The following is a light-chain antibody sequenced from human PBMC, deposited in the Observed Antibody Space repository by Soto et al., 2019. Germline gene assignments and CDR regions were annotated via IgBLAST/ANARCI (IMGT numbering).Light chain of an antibody. CDR1: QDISDY. J-gene: IGKJ4*01. CDR3: QQYDNLPLT. V-gene: IGKV1-33*01. Sequence: DIQLTQSPSSLSASVGDRFTITCQASQDISDYVKWYQQKPGKPPKVLIYDASNVEAGVPSRFSGSGSGTDFSFTISSLQPEDIATYYCQQYDNLPLTLGGGTKVDIK. CDR2: DAS.